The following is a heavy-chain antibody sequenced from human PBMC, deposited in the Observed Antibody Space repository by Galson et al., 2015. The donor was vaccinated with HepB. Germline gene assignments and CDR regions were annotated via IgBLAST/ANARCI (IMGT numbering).Heavy chain of an antibody. CDR1: GFTFSSYG. CDR3: AKDGDSSSWSLKEYYFDY. D-gene: IGHD6-13*01. V-gene: IGHV3-30*18. CDR2: ISYDGSNK. Sequence: SLRLSCAASGFTFSSYGMHWVRQAPGKGLEWVAVISYDGSNKYYADSVKGRFTISRDNSKNTLYLQMNSLRAEDTAVYYCAKDGDSSSWSLKEYYFDYWGQGTLVTVSS. J-gene: IGHJ4*02.